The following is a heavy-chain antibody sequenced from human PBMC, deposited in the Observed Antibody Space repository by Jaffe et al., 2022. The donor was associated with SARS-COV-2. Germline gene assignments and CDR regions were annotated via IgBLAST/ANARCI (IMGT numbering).Heavy chain of an antibody. Sequence: QVQLVQSGAEVKKPGASVKVSCKASGYTFTSYYMHWVRQAPGQGLEWMGIINPSGGSTSYAQKFQGRVTMTRDTSTSTVYMELSSLRSEDTAVYYCARLRRSSDYNLINAFDIWGQGTMVTVSS. V-gene: IGHV1-46*01. CDR1: GYTFTSYY. CDR3: ARLRRSSDYNLINAFDI. D-gene: IGHD3-22*01. J-gene: IGHJ3*02. CDR2: INPSGGST.